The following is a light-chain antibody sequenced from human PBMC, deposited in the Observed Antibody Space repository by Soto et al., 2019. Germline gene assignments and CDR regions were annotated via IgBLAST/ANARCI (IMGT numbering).Light chain of an antibody. J-gene: IGKJ5*01. CDR1: QSVSSY. Sequence: ENVLTQSPGTLSLSPVERAILSCRASQSVSSYLAWYQQKPGQAPRLLIYDASNRATGIPARFSGSGSGTDFTLTISSLEPEDFAVYYCQQYNHWPPITFGQGTRLEIK. CDR2: DAS. CDR3: QQYNHWPPIT. V-gene: IGKV3-11*01.